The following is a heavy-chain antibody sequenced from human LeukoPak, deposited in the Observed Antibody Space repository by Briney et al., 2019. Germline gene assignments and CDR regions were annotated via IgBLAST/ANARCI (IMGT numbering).Heavy chain of an antibody. CDR2: IYSTGST. CDR3: ARDMALSYCGGDCLPDY. D-gene: IGHD2-21*02. CDR1: GGSINSHF. J-gene: IGHJ4*02. V-gene: IGHV4-4*07. Sequence: SETLSLTCTVSGGSINSHFWTWIRQPAEKGLEWIGRIYSTGSTDYSPSLTSRVTVSLDTSKNQFSLTLTSVTTADTAVYYCARDMALSYCGGDCLPDYWGQGILVTVSS.